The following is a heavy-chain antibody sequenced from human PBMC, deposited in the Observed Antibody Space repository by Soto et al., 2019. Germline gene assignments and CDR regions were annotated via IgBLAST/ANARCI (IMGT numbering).Heavy chain of an antibody. D-gene: IGHD1-7*01. CDR3: AGNYNADV. CDR2: ISYSGSS. Sequence: SETLSLTCTVSGVSVSGGSYYWSWVRQPPGKGLQFIGYISYSGSSNYNPSLKSRVTISVDTSKNQFSLRLSSVTAADTAMYYCAGNYNADVWGQGTTVTVSS. J-gene: IGHJ6*02. CDR1: GVSVSGGSYY. V-gene: IGHV4-61*01.